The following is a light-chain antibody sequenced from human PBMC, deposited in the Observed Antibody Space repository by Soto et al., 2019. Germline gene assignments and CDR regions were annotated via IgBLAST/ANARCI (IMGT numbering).Light chain of an antibody. Sequence: EIVFTQSPCTLSLSPGERATLSCRASPSVSSYLAWYQQKPGQAPRLLIYDASTRATGIPARFSGSGSGTDFTLTITSLEPEDFAVYYCQQRSNWPPTFGQGTKVDIK. CDR1: PSVSSY. CDR3: QQRSNWPPT. V-gene: IGKV3-11*01. J-gene: IGKJ1*01. CDR2: DAS.